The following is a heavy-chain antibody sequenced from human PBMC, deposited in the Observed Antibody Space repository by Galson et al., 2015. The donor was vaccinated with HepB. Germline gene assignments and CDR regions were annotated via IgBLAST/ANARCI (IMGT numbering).Heavy chain of an antibody. CDR3: ARDITIVGEWLPSPPHYYYGMDV. CDR1: GFTFSSYS. J-gene: IGHJ6*02. D-gene: IGHD3-3*01. V-gene: IGHV3-21*01. CDR2: ISSSSSYI. Sequence: SLRLSCAASGFTFSSYSMNWVRQAPGKGLEWVSSISSSSSYIYYADSVKGRFTISRDNAKNSLYLQMNSLRAEDTAVYYCARDITIVGEWLPSPPHYYYGMDVWGQGTTVTVSS.